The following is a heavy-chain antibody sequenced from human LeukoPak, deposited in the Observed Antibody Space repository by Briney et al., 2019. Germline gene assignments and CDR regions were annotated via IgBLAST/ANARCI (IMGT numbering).Heavy chain of an antibody. CDR2: INVGDGNT. Sequence: ASVKVSCKASGYTFTSYEMQWVRQAPGQRLEWMGWINVGDGNTKYSQRFQGRVTITRDTSASTAYMEPSSLRSEDTAVYYCARSTVTWYFDLWGRGTLVTVSS. J-gene: IGHJ2*01. D-gene: IGHD4-17*01. CDR1: GYTFTSYE. V-gene: IGHV1-3*01. CDR3: ARSTVTWYFDL.